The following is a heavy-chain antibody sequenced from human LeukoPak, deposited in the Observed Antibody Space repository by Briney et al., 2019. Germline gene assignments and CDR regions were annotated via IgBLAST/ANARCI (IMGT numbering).Heavy chain of an antibody. D-gene: IGHD1-26*01. CDR2: IWYDGSNK. CDR3: AKVPSGGSDY. CDR1: GFTFSTYG. J-gene: IGHJ4*02. V-gene: IGHV3-33*06. Sequence: GRSLRLSCAASGFTFSTYGMHWVRQAPGKGLDWVALIWYDGSNKYYADSVKGRFTISRDNSKNTLYLQMNSLRAEDTAVYYCAKVPSGGSDYWGQGTLVTVSS.